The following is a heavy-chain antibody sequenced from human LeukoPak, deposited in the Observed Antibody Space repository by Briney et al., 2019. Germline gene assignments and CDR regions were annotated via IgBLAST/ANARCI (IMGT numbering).Heavy chain of an antibody. J-gene: IGHJ4*02. CDR2: ISYDGSNK. Sequence: GRSLRLSCAASGFTFSNYGMHWVRQVPGKGLEWVAVISYDGSNKYYADSVKGRFTISRDNSKNTLYLQMNSLRAEDTAVYYCARDYYDSSGYYGDPGYWGQGTLVTVSS. V-gene: IGHV3-30*03. CDR3: ARDYYDSSGYYGDPGY. CDR1: GFTFSNYG. D-gene: IGHD3-22*01.